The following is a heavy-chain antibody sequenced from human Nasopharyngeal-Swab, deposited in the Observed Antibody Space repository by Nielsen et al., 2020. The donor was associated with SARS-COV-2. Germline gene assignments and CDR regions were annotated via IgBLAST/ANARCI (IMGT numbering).Heavy chain of an antibody. J-gene: IGHJ4*02. CDR1: GFTFSSYA. CDR2: ISGSGGST. V-gene: IGHV3-23*01. CDR3: AMVMDFALDY. Sequence: ESLKISCAASGFTFSSYAMSWVRQAPGKGLEWVSAISGSGGSTYYADSVKGRFTISRDNSKNTLYLQMNSLRAEDTAVYYCAMVMDFALDYWGQGTLVTVSS. D-gene: IGHD2-21*01.